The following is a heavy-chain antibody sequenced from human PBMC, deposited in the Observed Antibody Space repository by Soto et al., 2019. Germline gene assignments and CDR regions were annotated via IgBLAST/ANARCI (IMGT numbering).Heavy chain of an antibody. J-gene: IGHJ6*03. CDR3: ARGPETPDYGDFYYMDV. V-gene: IGHV3-13*01. CDR1: GFTFSSYD. CDR2: IGTAGDT. Sequence: PGGSLRLSCAASGFTFSSYDMHWVRQATGKGLEWVSAIGTAGDTYYPGSVKGRFTISRENAKNSSYLQMNSLRAGDTAVYYCARGPETPDYGDFYYMDVWGKGTTVTVSS. D-gene: IGHD4-17*01.